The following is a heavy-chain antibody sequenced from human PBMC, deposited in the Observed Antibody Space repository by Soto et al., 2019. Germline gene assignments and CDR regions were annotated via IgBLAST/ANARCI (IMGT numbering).Heavy chain of an antibody. V-gene: IGHV1-2*04. Sequence: ASVKVSCKASGYTFTGYYMHWVRQAPGQGLEWMGWINPNSGGTNYAQKFQGWVTMTRDTSISTAYMELSRLRSDDTAVYYCARIAVSGQDAFDIWGQGTMVTVSS. CDR1: GYTFTGYY. D-gene: IGHD6-19*01. CDR2: INPNSGGT. J-gene: IGHJ3*02. CDR3: ARIAVSGQDAFDI.